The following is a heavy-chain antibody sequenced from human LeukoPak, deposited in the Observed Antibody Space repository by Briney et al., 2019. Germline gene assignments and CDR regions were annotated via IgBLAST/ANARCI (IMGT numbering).Heavy chain of an antibody. J-gene: IGHJ4*02. CDR2: ISWNSVIM. CDR1: GFNFNDYA. V-gene: IGHV3-9*01. CDR3: ARGLLEWSSYYFDY. Sequence: GGSLRLSCAASGFNFNDYAMHWIRLVPGKGLEWLSGISWNSVIMTYADSVKGRFTISRDNSKNTLYLQMNSLRAEDTAVYYCARGLLEWSSYYFDYWGQGTLVTVSS. D-gene: IGHD3-3*01.